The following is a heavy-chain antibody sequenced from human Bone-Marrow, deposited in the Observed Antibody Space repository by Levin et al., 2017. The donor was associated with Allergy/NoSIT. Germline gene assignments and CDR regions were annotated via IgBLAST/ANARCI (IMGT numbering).Heavy chain of an antibody. D-gene: IGHD2-15*01. CDR3: AREDCSGGSCYRARSEGYHYYLYYGMDV. CDR2: ISPKNGNT. J-gene: IGHJ6*02. V-gene: IGHV1-18*01. CDR1: SYTFVKYG. Sequence: ASVKVSCKASSYTFVKYGISWVRQAPGQGLEWMGWISPKNGNTNYAQKFWGRVTLTTDTSTRTAYMELRGLRSDDTAVYYCAREDCSGGSCYRARSEGYHYYLYYGMDVWGQGTPVTVSS.